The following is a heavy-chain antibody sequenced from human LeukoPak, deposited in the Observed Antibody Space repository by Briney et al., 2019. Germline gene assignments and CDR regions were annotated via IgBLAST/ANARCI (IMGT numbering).Heavy chain of an antibody. CDR1: GGTFSSHA. J-gene: IGHJ5*02. Sequence: SVKVSCKASGGTFSSHAISWVRQAPGQGLEWMGGIIPIFGTANYAQKFQGRVTITTDESTSTAYMELSSLRSEDTAVYYCARGDIAARYNWFEPWGQGTLVTVSS. CDR2: IIPIFGTA. V-gene: IGHV1-69*05. D-gene: IGHD6-6*01. CDR3: ARGDIAARYNWFEP.